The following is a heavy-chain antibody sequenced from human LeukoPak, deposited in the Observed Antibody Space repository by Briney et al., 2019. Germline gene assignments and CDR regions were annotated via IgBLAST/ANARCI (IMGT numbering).Heavy chain of an antibody. CDR1: GLTFSGSA. J-gene: IGHJ5*02. CDR3: ARSQDIVVVETVHFDP. V-gene: IGHV3-73*01. Sequence: GGSLRLSCAAPGLTFSGSAIHWVRQASGKGLEWVGRIRSRPNSYATAYVAPVRGRFTISRDDSKNTAYLQMNSLKTEDTAVYYCARSQDIVVVETVHFDPWGQGTLVTVSS. CDR2: IRSRPNSYAT. D-gene: IGHD2-15*01.